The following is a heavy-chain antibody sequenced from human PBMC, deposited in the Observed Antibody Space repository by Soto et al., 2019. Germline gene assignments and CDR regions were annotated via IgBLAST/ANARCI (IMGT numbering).Heavy chain of an antibody. J-gene: IGHJ4*02. Sequence: QVQLVESGGCVVQPCRALRVSCAASGLTFSHYAIHWVRQAPGKGLEWVAVVSYDGTKQFYADSVKGRFTISRDSSTSTLYLQMNNLRDEDTAVYYCARDRVYYYDSSGYYNFDFWGQGTLVTVSS. CDR1: GLTFSHYA. CDR2: VSYDGTKQ. V-gene: IGHV3-30-3*01. D-gene: IGHD3-22*01. CDR3: ARDRVYYYDSSGYYNFDF.